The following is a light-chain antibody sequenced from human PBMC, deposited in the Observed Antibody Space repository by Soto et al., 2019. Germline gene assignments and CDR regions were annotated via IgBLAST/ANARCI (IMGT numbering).Light chain of an antibody. CDR1: QSISSS. V-gene: IGKV3-15*01. CDR3: QQYNNGPTYT. Sequence: EIVMTQSPATLSVSPGERATLSCRASQSISSSLAWYQQKPGQAPRLLIYGASTRATGIPARFSGSGSGTELPLTLSSLQSEDFAVYYCQQYNNGPTYTFGQGTKLEIK. J-gene: IGKJ2*01. CDR2: GAS.